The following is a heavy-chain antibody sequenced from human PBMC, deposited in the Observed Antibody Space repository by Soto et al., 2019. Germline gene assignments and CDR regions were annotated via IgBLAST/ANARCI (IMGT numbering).Heavy chain of an antibody. J-gene: IGHJ4*02. CDR3: AALGYCTNGVCSDVDY. V-gene: IGHV1-69*12. Sequence: QVQLVQSGAEVKKPGSSVKVSCKASGGTFSSYAISWVRQAPGQGLEWMGGIIPIFGTANYAQKFQGRVTITADESTSTAYMELSSMRSEDTAVYYCAALGYCTNGVCSDVDYWGQGTLVTVSS. D-gene: IGHD2-8*01. CDR2: IIPIFGTA. CDR1: GGTFSSYA.